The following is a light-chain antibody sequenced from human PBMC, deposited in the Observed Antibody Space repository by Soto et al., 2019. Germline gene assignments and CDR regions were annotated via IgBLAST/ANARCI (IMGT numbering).Light chain of an antibody. CDR3: QQYENWPTIT. J-gene: IGKJ5*01. CDR1: QDIRSS. CDR2: GAS. V-gene: IGKV3-15*01. Sequence: EIVRTQSPATLSVSPGERVTLSCRASQDIRSSLAWYQQKPCQAHRLLIYGASIRATGVPATFSGSGSGTEFTLTISSLQSEDFAVYYGQQYENWPTITFGQGTRLEI.